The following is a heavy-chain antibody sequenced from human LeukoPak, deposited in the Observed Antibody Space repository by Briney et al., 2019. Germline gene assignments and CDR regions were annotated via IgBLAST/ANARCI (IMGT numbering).Heavy chain of an antibody. CDR1: GFTFSSYA. V-gene: IGHV3-23*01. D-gene: IGHD6-19*01. Sequence: PGGSLRLSCAASGFTFSSYAMNWVRQAPGKGLQWVSTISGSGGSTYYADSVKGRFTISRDNSKNTLYLQMNSLRAEDTAVHYCAKGAVAGTLYFDYWGQETLVTVSS. J-gene: IGHJ4*02. CDR3: AKGAVAGTLYFDY. CDR2: ISGSGGST.